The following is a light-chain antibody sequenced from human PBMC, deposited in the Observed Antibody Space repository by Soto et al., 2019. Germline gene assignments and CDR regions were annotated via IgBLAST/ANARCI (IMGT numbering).Light chain of an antibody. CDR3: CSYARGSTLI. V-gene: IGLV2-23*01. Sequence: QSALTQPASVSGSPGQSITISCTGSSSDIGSYNLVSWYQHHPGKAPKLMIYEGTNRPSGVSNRFSGSKSGNTASLTISGLQAEEEADYYCCSYARGSTLIFGGGTKLTVL. CDR2: EGT. J-gene: IGLJ2*01. CDR1: SSDIGSYNL.